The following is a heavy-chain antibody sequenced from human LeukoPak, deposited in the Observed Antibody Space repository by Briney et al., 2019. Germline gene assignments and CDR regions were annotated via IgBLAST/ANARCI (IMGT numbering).Heavy chain of an antibody. J-gene: IGHJ4*02. CDR2: IYYSGST. V-gene: IGHV4-59*01. CDR1: GVSISSFY. CDR3: ARGRDWYMHY. D-gene: IGHD6-19*01. Sequence: PSETLSLTCTVSGVSISSFYWSWIRQPPGKGLEWIGYIYYSGSTSYNPSLKSRVTISVDTSKNQFSLELSSVTAADTAIYYCARGRDWYMHYWGQGILVTVSS.